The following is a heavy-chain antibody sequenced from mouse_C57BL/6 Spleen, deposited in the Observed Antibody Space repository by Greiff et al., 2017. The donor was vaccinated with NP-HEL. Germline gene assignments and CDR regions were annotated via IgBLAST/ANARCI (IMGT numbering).Heavy chain of an antibody. CDR2: IDPSDSET. J-gene: IGHJ4*01. D-gene: IGHD2-4*01. Sequence: VQLQESGAELVRPGSSVKLSCKASGYTFTSYWMHWVKQRPRQGLEWIGNIDPSDSETHYNQKFKDKATLTVDKSSSTAYMQLSSLTSEDSAVYYGARYDDDVGAMDYWGQGTSVTVSS. CDR1: GYTFTSYW. CDR3: ARYDDDVGAMDY. V-gene: IGHV1-52*01.